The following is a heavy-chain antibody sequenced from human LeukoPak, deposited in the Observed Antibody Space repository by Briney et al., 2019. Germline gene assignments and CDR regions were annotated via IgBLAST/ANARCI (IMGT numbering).Heavy chain of an antibody. J-gene: IGHJ4*02. CDR1: GFTSSDHY. Sequence: GGSLRLSCAASGFTSSDHYMDWVRQAPGKGLEWVGRSRNIARGYTTDYAASVNGRFSVSRDDSNNSLYLQMNSLKTEDTAVYYCARVYGSSSEGGYWGQGTLVTVSS. CDR2: SRNIARGYTT. CDR3: ARVYGSSSEGGY. V-gene: IGHV3-72*01. D-gene: IGHD6-13*01.